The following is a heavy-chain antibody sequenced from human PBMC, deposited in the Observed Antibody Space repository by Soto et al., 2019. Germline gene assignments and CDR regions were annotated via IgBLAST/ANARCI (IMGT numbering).Heavy chain of an antibody. V-gene: IGHV3-30-3*01. J-gene: IGHJ6*02. D-gene: IGHD5-12*01. Sequence: GGSLRLSCAASGFTFSSYAMHWVRQAPGKGLEWVAVISYDGSNKYYADSVKGRFTISRDNSKNTLYLQMNSLRAEDTAVYYCARDRVGYSGYDYVDYYYGRDVWGQGTTVTVSS. CDR3: ARDRVGYSGYDYVDYYYGRDV. CDR2: ISYDGSNK. CDR1: GFTFSSYA.